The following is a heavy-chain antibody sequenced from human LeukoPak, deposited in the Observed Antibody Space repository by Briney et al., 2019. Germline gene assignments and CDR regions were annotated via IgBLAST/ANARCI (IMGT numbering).Heavy chain of an antibody. J-gene: IGHJ4*02. V-gene: IGHV3-48*01. CDR2: ISSSSSTI. CDR3: AKGGDSGSYYFLDY. Sequence: RGSLRLSCAASGFTFSSYSMNWGRHAPGQGLEWVSYISSSSSTIYYADSVKGRFTISRDNAKNSLYLQMNSLRAEDTAVYYCAKGGDSGSYYFLDYWGQGTLVTVSS. CDR1: GFTFSSYS. D-gene: IGHD1-26*01.